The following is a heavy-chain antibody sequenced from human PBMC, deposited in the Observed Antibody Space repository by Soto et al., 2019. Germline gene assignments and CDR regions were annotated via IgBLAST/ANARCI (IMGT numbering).Heavy chain of an antibody. J-gene: IGHJ6*04. V-gene: IGHV1-2*04. Sequence: SVKVSFKASAYTFTAYYMHWVRHAPGQSLEWMGWINPNSGGTNYAQKFQGWVTMTRDTSISTAYMELSRLRSDDTAVYYCARGPIAVAGDYYYYGMDVWGKGTTVTVSS. CDR2: INPNSGGT. CDR1: AYTFTAYY. D-gene: IGHD6-19*01. CDR3: ARGPIAVAGDYYYYGMDV.